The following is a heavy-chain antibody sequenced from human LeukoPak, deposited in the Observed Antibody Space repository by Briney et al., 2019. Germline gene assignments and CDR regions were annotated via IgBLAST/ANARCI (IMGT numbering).Heavy chain of an antibody. V-gene: IGHV4-39*07. D-gene: IGHD3-9*01. Sequence: MPSETLSLTCTVSGGSFSSSSYYWGWIRQPPGKGLEWIGSIYYSGSTYYNPSLKSRVTISVDTSKNQFSLKLSSVTAADTAVYYCARGPLEYDILTGYYRPYFDYWGQGTLVTVSS. CDR2: IYYSGST. CDR3: ARGPLEYDILTGYYRPYFDY. J-gene: IGHJ4*02. CDR1: GGSFSSSSYY.